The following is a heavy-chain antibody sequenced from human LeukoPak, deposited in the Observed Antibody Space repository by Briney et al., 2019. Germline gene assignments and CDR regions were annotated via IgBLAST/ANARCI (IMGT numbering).Heavy chain of an antibody. J-gene: IGHJ4*02. CDR2: ISGSGGST. Sequence: GGTLRLSCAASGFTFSSYGMSWVRQAPGKGLEWVSAISGSGGSTYYADSVKGRFTISRDNSKNSLYLQMNSLRTEDTALYYCAKESLAVAAFDYWGQGTLVTVSS. D-gene: IGHD6-19*01. CDR3: AKESLAVAAFDY. CDR1: GFTFSSYG. V-gene: IGHV3-23*01.